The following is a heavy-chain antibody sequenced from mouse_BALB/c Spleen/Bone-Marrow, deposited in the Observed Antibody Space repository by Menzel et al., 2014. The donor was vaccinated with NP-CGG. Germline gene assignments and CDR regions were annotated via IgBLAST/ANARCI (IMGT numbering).Heavy chain of an antibody. Sequence: QVQLQQSGPELVKPGASVRISCKASGYTFTSYYIHWVKQRPGQGLEWIGWIYPGNVNTKYNEKFKSKATLTVDKSSTTAYMQLSSLTSDDSAVYYCARYGNYDAMDYWGQGTSVTVSS. J-gene: IGHJ4*01. D-gene: IGHD2-1*01. CDR1: GYTFTSYY. CDR3: ARYGNYDAMDY. CDR2: IYPGNVNT. V-gene: IGHV1S56*01.